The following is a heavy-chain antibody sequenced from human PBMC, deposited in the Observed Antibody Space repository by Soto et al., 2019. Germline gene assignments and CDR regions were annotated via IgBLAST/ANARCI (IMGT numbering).Heavy chain of an antibody. J-gene: IGHJ6*02. CDR1: GFTFTSSA. CDR3: AAGGGYSSGWPTYYYYYGMDV. D-gene: IGHD6-19*01. V-gene: IGHV1-58*01. Sequence: ASVKVSCKASGFTFTSSAVQWVRQARGQRLEWIGWIVVGSGNTNYAQKFQERVTITRDMSTSTAYMELSSLRSEDTAVYYCAAGGGYSSGWPTYYYYYGMDVWGQGTTVTVSS. CDR2: IVVGSGNT.